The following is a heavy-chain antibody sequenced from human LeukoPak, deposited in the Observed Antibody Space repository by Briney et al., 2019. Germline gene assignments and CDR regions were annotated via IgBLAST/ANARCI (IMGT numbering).Heavy chain of an antibody. CDR3: ARVNYYDKQFDP. D-gene: IGHD3-22*01. CDR2: IYYSGST. J-gene: IGHJ5*02. Sequence: PSETLSLTCTVSGGSISSGSYYWGWIRQPPGKGLEWIGSIYYSGSTYYNPSLKSRVTISVDTSKNQFSLKLSSVTAADTAVYYCARVNYYDKQFDPWGQGTLVTVSS. CDR1: GGSISSGSYY. V-gene: IGHV4-39*07.